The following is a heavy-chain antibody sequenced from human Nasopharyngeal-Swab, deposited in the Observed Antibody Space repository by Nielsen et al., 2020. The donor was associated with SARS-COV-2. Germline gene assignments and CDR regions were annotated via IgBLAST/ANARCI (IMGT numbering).Heavy chain of an antibody. V-gene: IGHV4-34*01. D-gene: IGHD2-15*01. CDR3: ARGRRDFVVALGAQFDY. Sequence: AETLSLTCAVFGGSFSGYYWSWIRQPPGRGLEWIGEINQSGSTNYNPSLKSRVTISVDTSKNQFSLKLSSVTSSHTAVYYCARGRRDFVVALGAQFDYWGQGTLVTVSS. J-gene: IGHJ4*02. CDR2: INQSGST. CDR1: GGSFSGYY.